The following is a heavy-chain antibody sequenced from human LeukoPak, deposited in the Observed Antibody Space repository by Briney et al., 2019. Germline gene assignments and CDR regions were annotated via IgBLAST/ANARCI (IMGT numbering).Heavy chain of an antibody. V-gene: IGHV4-34*01. CDR2: INHSGST. CDR1: GGSFSGYY. CDR3: ARGSVNYCSSTSCSGAFDI. Sequence: SETLSLTCAVYGGSFSGYYWSWIRQPPGKGLEWIGEINHSGSTNYNPSLKSRVTISVDTSKNQFSLKLGSVTAADTAVYYCARGSVNYCSSTSCSGAFDIWGQGTMVTASS. D-gene: IGHD2-2*01. J-gene: IGHJ3*02.